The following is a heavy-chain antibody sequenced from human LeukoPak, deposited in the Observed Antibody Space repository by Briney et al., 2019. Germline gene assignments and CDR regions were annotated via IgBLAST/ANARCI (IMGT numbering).Heavy chain of an antibody. CDR3: ARDPRNVGLAP. CDR2: NNGDESTT. D-gene: IGHD2-15*01. CDR1: GFSLSGYW. Sequence: TGGSLELSCVASGFSLSGYWMYWVRQAPGKGLMYISRNNGDESTTNYADVVKGRFTMSRDNVKNTLYLQMNSLRVEDTAVYYCARDPRNVGLAPWGQGTLVTVSS. V-gene: IGHV3-74*01. J-gene: IGHJ5*02.